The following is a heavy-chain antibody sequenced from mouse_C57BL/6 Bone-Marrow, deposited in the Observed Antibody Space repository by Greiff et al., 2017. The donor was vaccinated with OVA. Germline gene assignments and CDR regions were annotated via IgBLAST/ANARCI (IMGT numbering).Heavy chain of an antibody. V-gene: IGHV1-82*01. J-gene: IGHJ2*01. D-gene: IGHD1-1*01. CDR1: GYAFSSSW. Sequence: VQLQQSGPELVKPGASVKISCKASGYAFSSSWMNWVKQRPGKGLEWIGRIYPGDGDTNYNGKFKGKATLTADKSSSTAYMQLSSLTSEDSAVYFCARPYYYGSSPYFDYWGQGTTLTVSS. CDR3: ARPYYYGSSPYFDY. CDR2: IYPGDGDT.